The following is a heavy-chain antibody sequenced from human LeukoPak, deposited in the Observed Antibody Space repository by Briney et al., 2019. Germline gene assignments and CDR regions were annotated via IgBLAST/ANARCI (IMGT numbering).Heavy chain of an antibody. CDR2: ISGGGDNT. J-gene: IGHJ4*02. CDR3: AKDRAYRDDEVFEY. V-gene: IGHV3-23*01. D-gene: IGHD3-16*02. CDR1: GFTFSSYA. Sequence: GGSLRLSCVASGFTFSSYAMTWVRLAPGKGLEWVSAISGGGDNTYYADSVKGRFTISRDNSRKTLYLQMNNLRADDTAIYYCAKDRAYRDDEVFEYWGQGTPVTVSS.